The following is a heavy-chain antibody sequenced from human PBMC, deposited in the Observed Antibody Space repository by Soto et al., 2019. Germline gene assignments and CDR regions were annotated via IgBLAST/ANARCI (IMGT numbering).Heavy chain of an antibody. CDR3: ARGLSQIWYYYYGMDV. CDR2: INHSGST. CDR1: GGSFSGYY. V-gene: IGHV4-34*01. J-gene: IGHJ6*02. Sequence: SETLSLTCAVYGGSFSGYYWSWIRQPPGKGLEWIGEINHSGSTNYNPSLKSRVTISVDTSKNQLSLKLSSVTAADTAVYYCARGLSQIWYYYYGMDVWGQGTTVTVSS. D-gene: IGHD5-18*01.